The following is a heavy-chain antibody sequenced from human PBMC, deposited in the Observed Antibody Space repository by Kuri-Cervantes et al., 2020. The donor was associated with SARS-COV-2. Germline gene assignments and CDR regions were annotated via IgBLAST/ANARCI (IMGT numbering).Heavy chain of an antibody. CDR3: ASGGDCSSTSCYRAEVN. CDR2: IKQDGSEK. J-gene: IGHJ4*02. D-gene: IGHD2-2*02. Sequence: GGSLRLSCAASGFTFSDYYMNWVRQAPGKGLEWVANIKQDGSEKYYVDSVKGRFTISRDNAKNSLYLQMNSLRAEDTAVYYCASGGDCSSTSCYRAEVNWGQGTLVTVSS. V-gene: IGHV3-7*01. CDR1: GFTFSDYY.